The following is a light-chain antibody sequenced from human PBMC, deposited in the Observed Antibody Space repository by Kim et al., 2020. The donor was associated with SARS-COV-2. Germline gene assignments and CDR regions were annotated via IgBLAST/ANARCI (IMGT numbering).Light chain of an antibody. CDR2: GAS. Sequence: LSLAPGERATLSCRASQSVSDYLAWYQQKPGQAPRLLIYGASNRATGIPARFSGSGSGTDFTLTISSLEPEDSAVYYCQQRSNWVSFGGGTKVEI. CDR1: QSVSDY. CDR3: QQRSNWVS. V-gene: IGKV3-11*01. J-gene: IGKJ4*01.